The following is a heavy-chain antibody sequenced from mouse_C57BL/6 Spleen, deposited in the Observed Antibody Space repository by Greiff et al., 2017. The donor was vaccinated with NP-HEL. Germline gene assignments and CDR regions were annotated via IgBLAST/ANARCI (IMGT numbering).Heavy chain of an antibody. D-gene: IGHD2-2*01. CDR2: IYPGDGDT. Sequence: QVQLQQSGPELVKPGASVKISCKASGYAFSSSWMNWVKQRPGKGLEWIGRIYPGDGDTNYNGKFKGKATLTADKASSTAYMQLSSLTSEDSAVYFCARKVYYGYDVYYFDYWGQGTTLTVSS. CDR3: ARKVYYGYDVYYFDY. V-gene: IGHV1-82*01. J-gene: IGHJ2*01. CDR1: GYAFSSSW.